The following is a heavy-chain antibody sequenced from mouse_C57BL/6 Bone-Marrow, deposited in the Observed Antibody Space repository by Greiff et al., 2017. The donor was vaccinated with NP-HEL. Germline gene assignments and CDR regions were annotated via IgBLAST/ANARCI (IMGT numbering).Heavy chain of an antibody. CDR1: GFTFSSYA. J-gene: IGHJ1*03. CDR3: ASDGVTTVVANWCFDV. Sequence: EVQVVESGGGLVKPGGSLKLSCAASGFTFSSYAMSWVRQTPEKRLEWVATTSDGGSYTYYPDNVKGRFTISRDNAKNNLYLQMSHLKSEDTAMYYCASDGVTTVVANWCFDVWGTGTTVTVSS. V-gene: IGHV5-4*01. CDR2: TSDGGSYT. D-gene: IGHD1-1*01.